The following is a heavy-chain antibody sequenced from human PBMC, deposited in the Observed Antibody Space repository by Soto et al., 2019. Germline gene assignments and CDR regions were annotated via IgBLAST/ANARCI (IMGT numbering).Heavy chain of an antibody. CDR1: GFTFDDYA. CDR3: ARDVWSRASGPPDS. D-gene: IGHD3-10*01. J-gene: IGHJ4*02. CDR2: ISWNSDTI. Sequence: GGSLRLSCAASGFTFDDYAMHWVRQAPGKGPEWVTGISWNSDTIGYADSVKGRFTISRDNAKNSLYLQMNSLRAEDTAFYYCARDVWSRASGPPDSWGQGTLVTVSS. V-gene: IGHV3-9*01.